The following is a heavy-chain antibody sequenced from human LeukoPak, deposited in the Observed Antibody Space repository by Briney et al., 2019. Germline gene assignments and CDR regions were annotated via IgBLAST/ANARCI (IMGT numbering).Heavy chain of an antibody. CDR3: ARGGGDYNGSGDWFDP. Sequence: SETLSLTCSVSGDSISNYYWTWIRQPPGKGLEWIGYIYYTGQTSYNPSLKSRVTISVDTSKGHFSLKLTSVTAADTAIYYCARGGGDYNGSGDWFDPWGQGTLVTVSS. CDR1: GDSISNYY. D-gene: IGHD3-10*01. J-gene: IGHJ5*02. V-gene: IGHV4-59*01. CDR2: IYYTGQT.